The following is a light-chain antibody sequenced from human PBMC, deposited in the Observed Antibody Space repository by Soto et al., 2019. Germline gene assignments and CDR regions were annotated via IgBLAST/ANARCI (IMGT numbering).Light chain of an antibody. CDR3: SSFAGGGNPVL. V-gene: IGLV2-8*01. CDR1: SSDVGGYNN. J-gene: IGLJ2*01. CDR2: EVT. Sequence: QSALTQPPSASGSLGQSVTISCTGTSSDVGGYNNVSWHQQHPGKAPKVMIYEVTKRPPGVPDRFSGSKSVNTASLTVSGLQAEDEADYYCSSFAGGGNPVLLGGGTKLTVL.